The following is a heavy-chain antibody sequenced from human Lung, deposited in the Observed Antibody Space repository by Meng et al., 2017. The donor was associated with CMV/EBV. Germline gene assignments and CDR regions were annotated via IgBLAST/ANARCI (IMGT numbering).Heavy chain of an antibody. V-gene: IGHV4-59*01. Sequence: LFCTVSGGSIRSYSWSWIRQPPGKGLEWIGCISYIGDTNYNPSLESRVTMSVDTSKNQFSLNLSSVTPADTAMYYCARDDDVFVMWGQGTMVTVSS. CDR3: ARDDDVFVM. CDR1: GGSIRSYS. J-gene: IGHJ3*02. CDR2: ISYIGDT.